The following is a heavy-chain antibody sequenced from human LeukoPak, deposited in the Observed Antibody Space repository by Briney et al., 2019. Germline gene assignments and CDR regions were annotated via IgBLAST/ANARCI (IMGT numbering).Heavy chain of an antibody. V-gene: IGHV4-30-4*01. Sequence: SSQTLSLTCTVSGGSISSGDYYWSWVRQPPGKGLEWNGYIYYSGSTYYNPSLKSRVTISVDTSKNQFSLKLSSVTAADTAVYYCARGFSRLYYDNYGMDVWGQGTTVTVSS. CDR2: IYYSGST. J-gene: IGHJ6*02. D-gene: IGHD2/OR15-2a*01. CDR3: ARGFSRLYYDNYGMDV. CDR1: GGSISSGDYY.